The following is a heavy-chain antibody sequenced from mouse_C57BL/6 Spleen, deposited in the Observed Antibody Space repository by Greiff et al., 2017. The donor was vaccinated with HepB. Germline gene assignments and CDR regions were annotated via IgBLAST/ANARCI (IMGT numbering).Heavy chain of an antibody. CDR1: GYTFTSYW. Sequence: QVQLQQPGAELVMPGASVKLSCKASGYTFTSYWMHWVKQRPGQGLEWIGEIDPSDSYTNYNQKFKGKSTLTVDKSSSTAYMQLSSLPSEDSAVYYWARGTAQAGFAYWGQGTLVTVSA. CDR2: IDPSDSYT. D-gene: IGHD3-2*02. J-gene: IGHJ3*01. CDR3: ARGTAQAGFAY. V-gene: IGHV1-69*01.